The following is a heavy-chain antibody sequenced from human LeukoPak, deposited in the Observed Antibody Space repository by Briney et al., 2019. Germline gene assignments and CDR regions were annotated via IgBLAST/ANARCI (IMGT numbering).Heavy chain of an antibody. Sequence: ASVKVSCKASGYTFTSYAMNWVRQAPGQGREWMGWINTNTGKPTYAQGFTGRVVFSLDTSVSTAYLQISSLKAEDTAVYYCARDPEGYDSSGYLGDAFDIWGQGTMVTVSS. J-gene: IGHJ3*02. D-gene: IGHD3-22*01. CDR2: INTNTGKP. CDR1: GYTFTSYA. V-gene: IGHV7-4-1*02. CDR3: ARDPEGYDSSGYLGDAFDI.